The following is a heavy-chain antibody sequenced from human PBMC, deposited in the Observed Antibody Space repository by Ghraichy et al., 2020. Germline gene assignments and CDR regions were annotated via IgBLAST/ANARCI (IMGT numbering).Heavy chain of an antibody. CDR1: GFTFSSYS. V-gene: IGHV3-21*01. J-gene: IGHJ4*02. Sequence: GGSLRLSCAASGFTFSSYSMNWVRQAPGKGLEWVSSISSSSSYIYYADSVKGRFTISRDNAKNSLYLQMNSLRAEDTAVYYCARDFQYSSGWYSSDHSDYWGQGTLVTVSS. CDR3: ARDFQYSSGWYSSDHSDY. D-gene: IGHD6-19*01. CDR2: ISSSSSYI.